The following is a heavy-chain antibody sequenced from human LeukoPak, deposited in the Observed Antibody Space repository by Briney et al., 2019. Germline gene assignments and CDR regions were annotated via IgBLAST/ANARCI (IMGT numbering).Heavy chain of an antibody. CDR3: AKDGPKYYYDSSGYLDYYYYYMDV. D-gene: IGHD3-22*01. CDR1: GFTFSSYS. J-gene: IGHJ6*03. CDR2: ISSSSSYI. V-gene: IGHV3-21*04. Sequence: GGSLRLSCAASGFTFSSYSMNWVRQAPGKGLEWVSSISSSSSYIYYADSVKGRFTISRDNSKNTLYLQMNSLRAEDTAVYYCAKDGPKYYYDSSGYLDYYYYYMDVWGKGTTVTVSS.